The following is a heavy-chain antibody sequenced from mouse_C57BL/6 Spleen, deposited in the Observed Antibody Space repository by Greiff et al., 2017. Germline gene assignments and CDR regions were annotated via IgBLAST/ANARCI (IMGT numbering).Heavy chain of an antibody. CDR1: GYTFTSYW. V-gene: IGHV1-55*01. D-gene: IGHD2-2*01. Sequence: QVQLQQPGAELVKPGASVKMSCKASGYTFTSYWLTWVKQRPGHGLEWIGDIYPGSGSTNYNEKFKSKATLTVDTSSSTAYMQLSSLTSEDSAVYDCARKGYDDYYAMDYWGQGTSVTVSS. J-gene: IGHJ4*01. CDR3: ARKGYDDYYAMDY. CDR2: IYPGSGST.